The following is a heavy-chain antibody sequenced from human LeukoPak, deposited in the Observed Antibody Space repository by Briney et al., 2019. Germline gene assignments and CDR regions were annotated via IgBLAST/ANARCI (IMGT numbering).Heavy chain of an antibody. CDR1: GGSISSYH. D-gene: IGHD4-11*01. CDR3: ARATVTLYYYYMDV. Sequence: SETLSLTCTVSGGSISSYHWSWIRQPPGKGLEWIGYIYYSGSTNYNPSLKSRVTISVDTSKNQFSLKLSSVTAADTAVYYCARATVTLYYYYMDVWGKGTTVTVSS. CDR2: IYYSGST. J-gene: IGHJ6*03. V-gene: IGHV4-59*01.